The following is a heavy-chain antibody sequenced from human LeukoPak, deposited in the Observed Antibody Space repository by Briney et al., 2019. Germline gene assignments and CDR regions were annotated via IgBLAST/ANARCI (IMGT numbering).Heavy chain of an antibody. CDR3: TRVAREPAN. D-gene: IGHD5-24*01. CDR2: ISSSSSDR. Sequence: PGGSLRLSCAASGFTFSDYYMGWIRQAPGKGLEWLSYISSSSSDRNYADSARGRFTISRDNAKNSLYLQMNSLRGEDTAVYYCTRVAREPANWGQGTLVTVSS. J-gene: IGHJ4*02. V-gene: IGHV3-11*05. CDR1: GFTFSDYY.